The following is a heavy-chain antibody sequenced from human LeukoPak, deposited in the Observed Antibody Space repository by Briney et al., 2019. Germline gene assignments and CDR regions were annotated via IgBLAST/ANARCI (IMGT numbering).Heavy chain of an antibody. J-gene: IGHJ4*02. CDR1: GYTFTSYY. Sequence: ASVKVSCKASGYTFTSYYMHWVRQAPGQGLEWMGIINPSGGSTSYAQKFQGRVTMTRDTSTSTVYMELSSLRSEDTAVYYCARESYRGIVVVAAATLDFDYWGQGTLVTVSS. CDR3: ARESYRGIVVVAAATLDFDY. V-gene: IGHV1-46*01. D-gene: IGHD2-15*01. CDR2: INPSGGST.